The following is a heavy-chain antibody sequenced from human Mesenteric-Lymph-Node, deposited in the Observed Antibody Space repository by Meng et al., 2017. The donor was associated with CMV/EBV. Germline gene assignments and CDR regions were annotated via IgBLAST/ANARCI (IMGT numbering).Heavy chain of an antibody. V-gene: IGHV4-39*07. Sequence: GSLSLTCTVSGGSISSSSYYWGWIRQPPGKGLEWIGSIYYSGSTSYNASLKSRVTISLDTSKTQFSLTLSSVTAADTAVYYCARDRWSTSYYYYGLDVWGQGTTVTVSS. J-gene: IGHJ6*02. CDR3: ARDRWSTSYYYYGLDV. D-gene: IGHD2-2*01. CDR2: IYYSGST. CDR1: GGSISSSSYY.